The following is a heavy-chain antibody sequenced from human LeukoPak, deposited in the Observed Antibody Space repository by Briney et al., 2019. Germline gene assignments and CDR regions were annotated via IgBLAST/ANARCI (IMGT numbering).Heavy chain of an antibody. CDR3: ARLVYYDSSGYILD. CDR1: GGSISSSTYY. Sequence: SETLSLTCSVSGGSISSSTYYWGWIRQPPGKGLEWIGSIYYSGNTYYNPSLKSRVTISVDTSKNQFSLKLSSVTAADTAVYYCARLVYYDSSGYILDWGQGTLVTVSS. J-gene: IGHJ4*02. D-gene: IGHD3-22*01. V-gene: IGHV4-39*01. CDR2: IYYSGNT.